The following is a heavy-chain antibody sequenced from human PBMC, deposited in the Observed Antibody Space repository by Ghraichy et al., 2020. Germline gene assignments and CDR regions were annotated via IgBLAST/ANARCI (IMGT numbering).Heavy chain of an antibody. Sequence: SQTLSITCTVSDGSLSPNFWSWIRQPPGKGLEYIGHIYYSGNTHYNPSLKSRVTISVDTSKNQFSLKLTSATAADTAVYYCARQGSGGFDPWGQGTLVTVSS. J-gene: IGHJ5*02. V-gene: IGHV4-59*08. CDR3: ARQGSGGFDP. CDR2: IYYSGNT. CDR1: DGSLSPNF. D-gene: IGHD3-10*01.